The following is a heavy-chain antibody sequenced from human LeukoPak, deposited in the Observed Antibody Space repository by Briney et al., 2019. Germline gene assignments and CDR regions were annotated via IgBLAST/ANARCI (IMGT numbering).Heavy chain of an antibody. Sequence: ASVKVSCKVSGSTLTKISIDWVRQTPGKGLECMGTFGPQVGETIHSQKLQGRLKMTADTSTDTAYMEMSSLQSEDTAVYYCATGAMVYEYWGQGTLVTVSS. V-gene: IGHV1-24*01. D-gene: IGHD3-10*01. CDR1: GSTLTKIS. CDR3: ATGAMVYEY. CDR2: FGPQVGET. J-gene: IGHJ4*02.